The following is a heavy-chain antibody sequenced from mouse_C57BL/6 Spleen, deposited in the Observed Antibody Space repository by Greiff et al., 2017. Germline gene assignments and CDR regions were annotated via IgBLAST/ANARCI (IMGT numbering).Heavy chain of an antibody. CDR2: FYPGSGSI. Sequence: VQLQQSGAELVKPGASVKLSCTASGYTFPEYTIHWVKQRSGQGLEWIGWFYPGSGSIKYNEKFKDKATLTADKSSSTVYMELSRLTSEYSAVYCGARPLERNYYGSSSFAYWGQGTLVTVSA. D-gene: IGHD1-1*01. CDR1: GYTFPEYT. CDR3: ARPLERNYYGSSSFAY. V-gene: IGHV1-62-2*01. J-gene: IGHJ3*01.